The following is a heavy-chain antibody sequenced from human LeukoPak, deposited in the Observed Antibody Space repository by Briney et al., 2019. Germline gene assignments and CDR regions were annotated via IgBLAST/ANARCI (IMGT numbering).Heavy chain of an antibody. D-gene: IGHD3-10*01. J-gene: IGHJ3*02. V-gene: IGHV3-30*02. Sequence: AGVSLRLSCAASGFTFSSYGMHWVRQAPGKGLEWVAFIRYDGSNKYYADSVKGRFTISRDNSKNTLYLQMNSLRAEDTAVYYCAKDGEYYYGSESYYSAAFHIWVQGTMVTVSS. CDR2: IRYDGSNK. CDR1: GFTFSSYG. CDR3: AKDGEYYYGSESYYSAAFHI.